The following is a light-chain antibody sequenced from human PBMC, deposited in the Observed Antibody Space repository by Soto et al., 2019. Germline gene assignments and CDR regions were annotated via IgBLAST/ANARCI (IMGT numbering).Light chain of an antibody. V-gene: IGKV3-20*01. CDR2: GAS. J-gene: IGKJ1*01. CDR3: QQYGSSGT. Sequence: EIVMTQSPATLSVSPGESATLSCRASQSVSSSYLTWYQHKPGQAPRLLIYGASTRATGIPARFSGSGSGTDFTLTISILEDEDFAVYYCQQYGSSGTFGQGTKVDIK. CDR1: QSVSSSY.